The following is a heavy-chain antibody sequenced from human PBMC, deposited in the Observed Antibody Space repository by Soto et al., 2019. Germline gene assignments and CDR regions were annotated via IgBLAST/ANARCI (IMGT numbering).Heavy chain of an antibody. CDR1: GGSFSSGGYY. CDR3: ARGYRNWFDP. V-gene: IGHV4-31*03. D-gene: IGHD6-13*01. J-gene: IGHJ5*02. CDR2: ICYSGSS. Sequence: QVHLQESGPGLVKPSQTVSLTCNVSGGSFSSGGYYLTWVRQHPGKGLEWLGNICYSGSSYYNPSLKSRLTLAVDTSKNQFSLKLSSVTATDTAVYYCARGYRNWFDPWGQGTLVTVSS.